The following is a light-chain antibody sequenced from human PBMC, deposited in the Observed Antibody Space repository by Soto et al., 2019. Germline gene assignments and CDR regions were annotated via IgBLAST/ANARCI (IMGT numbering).Light chain of an antibody. CDR2: GAS. CDR1: QSVSSSY. V-gene: IGKV3-20*01. J-gene: IGKJ5*01. Sequence: EIVLTQSPGTLSLSPGERANLSCRASQSVSSSYLAWYQQKPVQAPRLLIYGASTRATDIPDRFSGSGSGTDFTLTINRLEPEDFAVYYCQQYGNSPVTFGQGTRLEI. CDR3: QQYGNSPVT.